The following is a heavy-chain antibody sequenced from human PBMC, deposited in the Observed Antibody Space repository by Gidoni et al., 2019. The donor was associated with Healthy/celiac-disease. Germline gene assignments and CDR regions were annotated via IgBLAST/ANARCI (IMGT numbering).Heavy chain of an antibody. CDR2: ISYDGRNK. D-gene: IGHD3-10*01. CDR1: GFTFRSYA. V-gene: IGHV3-30*04. CDR3: ARGPMGFGELPFDY. Sequence: QVQLLESGGGVVQPGRSLRLSCAASGFTFRSYAMHWVRQAPGKGLEWVAVISYDGRNKYYADSVKGRFTIARDNSKNTLYLQMNSRRAEDTAVYYCARGPMGFGELPFDYWGQGTLVTVSS. J-gene: IGHJ4*02.